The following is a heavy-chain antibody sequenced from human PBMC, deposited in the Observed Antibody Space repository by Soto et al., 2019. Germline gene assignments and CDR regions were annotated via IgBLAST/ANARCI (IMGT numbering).Heavy chain of an antibody. CDR1: GGSFSGYY. D-gene: IGHD5-12*01. V-gene: IGHV4-34*01. CDR3: ERLSSGYNLRIGYYGMEV. J-gene: IGHJ6*01. CDR2: INHSGST. Sequence: KPSETLSLTCAVYGGSFSGYYWSWIRQPPGKGLEWIGEINHSGSTNYNPSLKSRVTISVDTSKNQFSLNLSSVTAADTAVYYCERLSSGYNLRIGYYGMEVWGQGTTVTVSS.